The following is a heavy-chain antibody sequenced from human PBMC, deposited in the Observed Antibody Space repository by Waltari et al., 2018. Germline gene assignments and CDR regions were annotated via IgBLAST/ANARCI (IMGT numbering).Heavy chain of an antibody. CDR1: GFTFSSYG. CDR3: AKTGEWFREINHFDY. Sequence: QVQLVESGGGVVQPGGSLRLSCAASGFTFSSYGLHWVRQAPGKGLEWVAFIRYDGSNKYYADSVKGRFTISRDNSKNRLYLQMNSLRAEDTAVYYCAKTGEWFREINHFDYWGQGTLVTVSS. CDR2: IRYDGSNK. J-gene: IGHJ4*02. V-gene: IGHV3-30*02. D-gene: IGHD3-10*01.